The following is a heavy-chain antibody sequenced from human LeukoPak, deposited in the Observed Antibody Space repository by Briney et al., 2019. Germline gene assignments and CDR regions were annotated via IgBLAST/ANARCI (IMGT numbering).Heavy chain of an antibody. J-gene: IGHJ3*02. CDR1: GFTFSSYG. D-gene: IGHD7-27*01. V-gene: IGHV3-30*02. Sequence: GGSLRLSCAASGFTFSSYGMHWVRQAPGKGLEWVAFIRYDGSNKYYADSVKGRFTISRDNSKNTLYLQMNSLRAEDTAVYYCAKDHQLGIWAGEDAFDIWGQGTMVTVSS. CDR3: AKDHQLGIWAGEDAFDI. CDR2: IRYDGSNK.